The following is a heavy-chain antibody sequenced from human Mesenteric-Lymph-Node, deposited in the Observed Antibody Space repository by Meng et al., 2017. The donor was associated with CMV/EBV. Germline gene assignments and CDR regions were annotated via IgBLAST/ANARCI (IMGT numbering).Heavy chain of an antibody. D-gene: IGHD3-16*01. CDR3: AIDTLTDGGAFDI. CDR2: MNPNSGNT. J-gene: IGHJ3*02. Sequence: ASVKVSCKASGYTFTSYDINWVRQATGQGLEWMGWMNPNSGNTGYAQKFQGRVTMTRNTSISTAYMELSSLRSEDTAVYYCAIDTLTDGGAFDIWGPGTMVTVSS. V-gene: IGHV1-8*01. CDR1: GYTFTSYD.